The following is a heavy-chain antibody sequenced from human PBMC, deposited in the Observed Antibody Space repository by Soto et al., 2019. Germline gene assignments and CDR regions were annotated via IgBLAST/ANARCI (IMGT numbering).Heavy chain of an antibody. D-gene: IGHD2-15*01. Sequence: QITLKESGPTLVKPTQTRTLTCNVSGVSLSTGGVGVGWIRQPPGKALEWLALIYWDDDQRSSPSLKSRLTITKDTSKNQVVLTMTSMAPEDTATYYCAHMRAAKFDYWGQGTLVTVSS. V-gene: IGHV2-5*02. CDR2: IYWDDDQ. CDR1: GVSLSTGGVG. J-gene: IGHJ4*02. CDR3: AHMRAAKFDY.